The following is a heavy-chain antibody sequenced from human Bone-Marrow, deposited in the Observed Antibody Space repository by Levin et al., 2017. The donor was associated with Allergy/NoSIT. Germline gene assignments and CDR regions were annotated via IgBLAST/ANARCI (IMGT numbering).Heavy chain of an antibody. Sequence: GGSLRLSCAASGFTFSSYAMHWVRQAPGKGLEWVAVISYDGSNKYYADSVKGRFTISRDNSKNTLYLQMNSLRAEDTAVYYCGRPKNQYGSGSGALDIWGQGTMVTVSS. J-gene: IGHJ3*02. D-gene: IGHD3-10*01. CDR1: GFTFSSYA. CDR3: GRPKNQYGSGSGALDI. CDR2: ISYDGSNK. V-gene: IGHV3-30-3*01.